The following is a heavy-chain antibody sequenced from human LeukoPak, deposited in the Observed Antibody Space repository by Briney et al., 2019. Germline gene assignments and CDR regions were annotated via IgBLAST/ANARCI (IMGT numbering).Heavy chain of an antibody. J-gene: IGHJ4*02. D-gene: IGHD5-12*01. Sequence: GGSLRLSCATSGFTFSIYGIHWVRQAPGKGLEWVAVISTDGNNEYYANSVKGRFTISRDNSKNTLYVQMNSLRAEDTAIYYCARGRGYRDYDRPLDYWGQGTLVTVSS. CDR3: ARGRGYRDYDRPLDY. V-gene: IGHV3-33*05. CDR2: ISTDGNNE. CDR1: GFTFSIYG.